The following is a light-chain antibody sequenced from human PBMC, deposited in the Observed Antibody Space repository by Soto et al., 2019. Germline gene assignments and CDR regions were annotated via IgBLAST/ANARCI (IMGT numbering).Light chain of an antibody. J-gene: IGLJ2*01. V-gene: IGLV1-40*01. CDR3: QSYDGSLSGVI. Sequence: QSVLTQPPSVSGAPGLRVTISCTGSSSNIGAGYDVHWYQHLPETAPKLLIYGKTNRPSRVPDRFSGSKSGTSASLAITGLQAEDEADYYCQSYDGSLSGVIFGEGTKLTVL. CDR1: SSNIGAGYD. CDR2: GKT.